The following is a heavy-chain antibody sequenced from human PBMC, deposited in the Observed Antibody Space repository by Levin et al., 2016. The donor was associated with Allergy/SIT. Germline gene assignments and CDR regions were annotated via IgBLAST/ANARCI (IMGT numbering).Heavy chain of an antibody. Sequence: GESLKISCAASGFTFSSYAMHWVRQAPGKGLEWVAVISYDGSNKYYADSVKGRFTISRDNSKNTLYLQMNSLRAEDTAVYYCARDRSVVRWSATITGPFDYWGQGTLVTVSS. CDR2: ISYDGSNK. CDR1: GFTFSSYA. D-gene: IGHD5-24*01. CDR3: ARDRSVVRWSATITGPFDY. V-gene: IGHV3-30*04. J-gene: IGHJ4*02.